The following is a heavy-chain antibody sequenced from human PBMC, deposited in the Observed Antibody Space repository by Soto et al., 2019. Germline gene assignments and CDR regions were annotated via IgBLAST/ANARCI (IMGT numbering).Heavy chain of an antibody. Sequence: QVQLVESGGGVVQPGTSLRLSCAASGFTFKTHAMHWVRQAPGKGLEWIAVIAYDGNEKFYADSVKGRFTISRANSKHALYLQINTLRNEDTAVYYCGKDVGDYVPYYYGVDVWGQGTTVTVSS. J-gene: IGHJ6*02. CDR1: GFTFKTHA. CDR3: GKDVGDYVPYYYGVDV. V-gene: IGHV3-30*18. D-gene: IGHD1-26*01. CDR2: IAYDGNEK.